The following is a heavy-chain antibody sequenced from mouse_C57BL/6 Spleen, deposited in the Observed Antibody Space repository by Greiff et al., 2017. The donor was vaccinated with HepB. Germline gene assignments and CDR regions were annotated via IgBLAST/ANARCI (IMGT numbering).Heavy chain of an antibody. CDR1: GFTFSSYA. CDR2: ISSGGDYI. J-gene: IGHJ2*01. CDR3: TTITTVVPYFDY. D-gene: IGHD1-1*01. Sequence: DVHLVESGEGLVKPGGSLKLSCAASGFTFSSYAMSWVRQTPEKRLEWVAYISSGGDYIYYADTVKGRFTISRDNARNTLYLQMSSLKSEDTAMYYCTTITTVVPYFDYWGQGTTLTVSS. V-gene: IGHV5-9-1*02.